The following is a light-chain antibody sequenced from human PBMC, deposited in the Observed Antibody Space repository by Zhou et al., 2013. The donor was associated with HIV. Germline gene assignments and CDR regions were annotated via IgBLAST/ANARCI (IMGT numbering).Light chain of an antibody. CDR3: MQYTHWPRLT. J-gene: IGKJ4*01. CDR2: LGS. CDR1: QSLLHSNGYNY. V-gene: IGKV2-28*01. Sequence: DIVMTQSPLSLPVTPGEPASISCRSSQSLLHSNGYNYLDWYLQKPGQSPQLLIYLGSNRASGVPDRFSGSGSGTDFTLKISRVEAEDVGVYYCMQYTHWPRLTFGGGTKVEIK.